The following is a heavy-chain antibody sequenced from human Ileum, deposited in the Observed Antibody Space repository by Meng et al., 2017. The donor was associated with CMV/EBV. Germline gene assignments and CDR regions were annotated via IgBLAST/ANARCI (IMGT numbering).Heavy chain of an antibody. CDR3: SRDYQGF. J-gene: IGHJ4*02. V-gene: IGHV3-7*01. CDR1: GFIFSSHW. CDR2: IKQDGSEE. Sequence: SLRLSCAASGFIFSSHWMRWVRQAPGKGLEWVGRIKQDGSEEFYVDSVKGRFTISRDNAENSLYLHMSFLRVEDTAVYYCSRDYQGFWGQGTLVTVSS. D-gene: IGHD3-16*02.